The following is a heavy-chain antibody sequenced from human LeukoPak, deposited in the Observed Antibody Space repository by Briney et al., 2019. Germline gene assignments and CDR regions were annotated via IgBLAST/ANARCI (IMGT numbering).Heavy chain of an antibody. V-gene: IGHV3-72*01. Sequence: PGGSLRLSCAASGFTFSDHDMDWVRQAPGKGLEWVGRTRNKANSYTTEYAASVKGRFTISRHDSKNSLYLQTNSLKTEDTAVYHCVTGNRFDFWGQGTLVTVCS. CDR2: TRNKANSYTT. J-gene: IGHJ4*02. CDR3: VTGNRFDF. D-gene: IGHD1-20*01. CDR1: GFTFSDHD.